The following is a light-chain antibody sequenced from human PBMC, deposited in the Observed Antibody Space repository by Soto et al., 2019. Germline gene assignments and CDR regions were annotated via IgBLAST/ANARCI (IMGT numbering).Light chain of an antibody. Sequence: QSVLTQPRSVSGSPGQSVTISCTGTSSDVGGYNYVSWYQQHPGKAPKLMIYDVSKRPSGVPDRFSGSKSGNTASLTISGLQAEDGADYYCCSYAGSYNYVFGTGTKVTV. V-gene: IGLV2-11*01. J-gene: IGLJ1*01. CDR2: DVS. CDR1: SSDVGGYNY. CDR3: CSYAGSYNYV.